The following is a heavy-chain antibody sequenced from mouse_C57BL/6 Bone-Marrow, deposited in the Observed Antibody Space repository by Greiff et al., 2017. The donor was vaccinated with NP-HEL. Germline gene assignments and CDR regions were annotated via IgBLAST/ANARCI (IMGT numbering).Heavy chain of an antibody. Sequence: QVHVKQSGAELARPGASVKMSCKASGYTFTSYTMHWVKQRPGQGLEWIGYINPSSGYTKYNQKFKDKATLTADKSSSTAYMQLSSLTSEDSAVYYCARFWLRRRYYAMDYWGQGTSVTVSS. CDR1: GYTFTSYT. D-gene: IGHD2-2*01. CDR3: ARFWLRRRYYAMDY. V-gene: IGHV1-4*01. J-gene: IGHJ4*01. CDR2: INPSSGYT.